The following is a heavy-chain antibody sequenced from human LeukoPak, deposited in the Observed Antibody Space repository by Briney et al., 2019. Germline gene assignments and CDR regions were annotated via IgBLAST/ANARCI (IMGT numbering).Heavy chain of an antibody. J-gene: IGHJ4*02. V-gene: IGHV3-21*01. D-gene: IGHD2-21*02. CDR1: GFTFSSYS. Sequence: GGSLRLSSAASGFTFSSYSMNWVRQAPGKGLEWVSSISSSSSYIYYADSVKGRFTISRDNAKNSLYLQMNSLRAEDTAVYYCARGAYCGGDCQCFDYWGQGTLVTVSS. CDR2: ISSSSSYI. CDR3: ARGAYCGGDCQCFDY.